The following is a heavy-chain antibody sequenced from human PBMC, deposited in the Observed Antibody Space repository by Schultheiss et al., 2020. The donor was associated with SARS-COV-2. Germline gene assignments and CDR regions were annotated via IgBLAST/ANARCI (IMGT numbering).Heavy chain of an antibody. V-gene: IGHV1-69*13. D-gene: IGHD3-16*02. J-gene: IGHJ4*02. CDR1: GGTFSSYG. CDR2: IIPIFGTA. CDR3: AAVTWTSGSYRDY. Sequence: SVKVSCKASGGTFSSYGISWVRQAPGQGLEWMGGIIPIFGTANYAQKFQGRVTITADESTSTAYMELRSLRSEDTAVYYCAAVTWTSGSYRDYWGQGTLVTVSS.